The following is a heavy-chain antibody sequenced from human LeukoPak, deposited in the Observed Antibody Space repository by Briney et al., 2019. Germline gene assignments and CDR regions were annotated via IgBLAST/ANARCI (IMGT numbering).Heavy chain of an antibody. V-gene: IGHV1-2*02. J-gene: IGHJ4*02. CDR2: INPKTGVT. Sequence: ASVKVSCTASGYTFTDYYLHWVRQAPGPGLEWMGWINPKTGVTKYAQNFQGRVTMTRDTSINTAYMEVSRLRSDDTAVFYCARDLAMYSPDLDYWGQGTLVTVSS. D-gene: IGHD1-26*01. CDR3: ARDLAMYSPDLDY. CDR1: GYTFTDYY.